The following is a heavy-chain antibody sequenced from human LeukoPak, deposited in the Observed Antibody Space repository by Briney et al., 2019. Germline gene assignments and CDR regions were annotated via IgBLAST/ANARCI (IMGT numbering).Heavy chain of an antibody. CDR2: ISAYNGHT. V-gene: IGHV1-18*01. CDR1: GYTFTSYG. Sequence: GASVKVSCKASGYTFTSYGISWVRQAPGQGLEWMGWISAYNGHTNYAQKLQGRVTMTTDTSTSTAFVELRSLRSDDTAFYYCARGGPWELPRPYAFDIWGQGTMVTVSS. J-gene: IGHJ3*02. CDR3: ARGGPWELPRPYAFDI. D-gene: IGHD1-26*01.